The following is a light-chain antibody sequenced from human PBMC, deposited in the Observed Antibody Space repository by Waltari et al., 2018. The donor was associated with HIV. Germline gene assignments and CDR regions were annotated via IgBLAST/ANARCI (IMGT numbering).Light chain of an antibody. CDR3: QQYDSTPWT. Sequence: DIVMTQSPDSLAVSLGERATINGKSSQSVLYSFTDNNYLAWYQQKPGQPPKLLIYWAYTRESGVPDRFSGGGSGTDFALTISSLQAGGVAVYYCQQYDSTPWTFGQGTKVEIK. V-gene: IGKV4-1*01. CDR2: WAY. J-gene: IGKJ1*01. CDR1: QSVLYSFTDNNY.